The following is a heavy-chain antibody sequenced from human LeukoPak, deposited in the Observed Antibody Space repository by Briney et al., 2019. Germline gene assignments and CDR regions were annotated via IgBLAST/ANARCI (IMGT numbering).Heavy chain of an antibody. J-gene: IGHJ5*02. Sequence: ASVKVSCKVSGYTLTELSMHWVRQAPGKGLEWMGGFDPGDGETIYAQKFQGRVTMTEDTSTDTAYMELSSLRSEDTAVYYCATNRLTIFGVVAGFDPWGQGTLVTVSS. D-gene: IGHD3-3*01. CDR2: FDPGDGET. V-gene: IGHV1-24*01. CDR3: ATNRLTIFGVVAGFDP. CDR1: GYTLTELS.